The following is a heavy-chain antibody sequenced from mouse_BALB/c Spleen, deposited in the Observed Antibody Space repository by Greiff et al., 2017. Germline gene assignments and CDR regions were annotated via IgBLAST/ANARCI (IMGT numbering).Heavy chain of an antibody. CDR3: ARSGGNYFDY. J-gene: IGHJ2*01. D-gene: IGHD3-1*01. Sequence: VKLQESGAELVRPGVSVKISCKGSGYTFTDYAMHWVKQSHAKSLEWIGVISTYYGDASYNQKFKGKATMTVDKSSSTAYMELARLTSEDSAIYYCARSGGNYFDYWGQGTTLTVSS. CDR2: ISTYYGDA. V-gene: IGHV1S137*01. CDR1: GYTFTDYA.